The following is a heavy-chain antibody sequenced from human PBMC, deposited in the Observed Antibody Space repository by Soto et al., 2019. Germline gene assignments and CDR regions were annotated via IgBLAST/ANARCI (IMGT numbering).Heavy chain of an antibody. D-gene: IGHD6-13*01. CDR3: ARDNIAELDY. CDR2: IYYSGST. V-gene: IGHV4-61*08. J-gene: IGHJ4*02. CDR1: GGSISSGGYY. Sequence: SETLSLTCTVSGGSISSGGYYWSWIRQPPGKGLEWIGYIYYSGSTNYNPSLKSRVTISVDTSKNQFSLKLSSVTAADTAVYYCARDNIAELDYWGQGTLVTVSS.